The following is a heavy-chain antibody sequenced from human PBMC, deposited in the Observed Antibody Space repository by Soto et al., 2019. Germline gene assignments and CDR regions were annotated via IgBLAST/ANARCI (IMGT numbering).Heavy chain of an antibody. CDR2: INHSGST. V-gene: IGHV4-34*01. CDR3: ARDKITGLFDY. D-gene: IGHD2-8*02. CDR1: GGSFSGYS. Sequence: QVQLQQWGAGLLKPSETLSLTCAVYGGSFSGYSWTGIRRPPGTGLEWIGEINHSGSTNYNPSLKSRVTISVDTSKNQFSLRLTSVTAADTAVYYCARDKITGLFDYWGQGTLVTVSS. J-gene: IGHJ4*02.